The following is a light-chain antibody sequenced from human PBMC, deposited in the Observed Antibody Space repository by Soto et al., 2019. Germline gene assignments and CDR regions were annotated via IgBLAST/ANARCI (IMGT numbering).Light chain of an antibody. CDR3: QQLKTYPYT. CDR2: SAS. CDR1: QDINKF. J-gene: IGKJ2*01. Sequence: IQLTQSPSSLSASVGDRVTLTCRASQDINKFLAWFQQTPGQAPKLLVYSASTLHSGVPSRFSGSGSGTDFALTISSLQPEDFATYYCQQLKTYPYTFGQGTRLDIK. V-gene: IGKV1-9*01.